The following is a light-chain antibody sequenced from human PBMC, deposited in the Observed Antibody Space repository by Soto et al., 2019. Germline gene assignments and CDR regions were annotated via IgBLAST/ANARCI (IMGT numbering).Light chain of an antibody. CDR1: QNISVW. J-gene: IGKJ2*01. V-gene: IGKV1-5*01. CDR3: QQYDSSSPT. Sequence: DIQMTQSPSTLSASVGDGVTITCRASQNISVWLAWYQQRPGNAPKILIYDASNLETGVSSRFSGSGWGNEFTRTIRSLQPDDFASYYCQQYDSSSPTFGQGTKLELK. CDR2: DAS.